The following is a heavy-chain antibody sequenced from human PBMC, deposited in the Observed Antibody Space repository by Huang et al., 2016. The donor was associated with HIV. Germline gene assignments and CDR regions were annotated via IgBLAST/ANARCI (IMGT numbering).Heavy chain of an antibody. Sequence: QVQLVQSGAEVRKPGASVKVSCEASGYSFASYDINWVRQATGQGLEWMGWMNPYRGNTGYAQKFQGRVTMTRNTSISTAYMELSSLRSEDTAKYFCVRGWYIAALPYFDYWGQGTLVTVSS. CDR2: MNPYRGNT. J-gene: IGHJ4*02. CDR3: VRGWYIAALPYFDY. D-gene: IGHD6-6*01. V-gene: IGHV1-8*01. CDR1: GYSFASYD.